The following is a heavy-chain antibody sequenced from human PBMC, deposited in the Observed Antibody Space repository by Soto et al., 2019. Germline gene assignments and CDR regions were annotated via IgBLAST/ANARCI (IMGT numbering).Heavy chain of an antibody. J-gene: IGHJ6*02. Sequence: GGSLRLSCAGSGFTFSGFGMHWVRQAPGKGLEWVAVISYDGNNEYYADSVKGRFTISRDNSKNTLYLQMNSLRAEDTAVYYCARVQFGYSSSWYDGMDVWGQGTTVTVSS. D-gene: IGHD6-13*01. CDR3: ARVQFGYSSSWYDGMDV. V-gene: IGHV3-30*03. CDR2: ISYDGNNE. CDR1: GFTFSGFG.